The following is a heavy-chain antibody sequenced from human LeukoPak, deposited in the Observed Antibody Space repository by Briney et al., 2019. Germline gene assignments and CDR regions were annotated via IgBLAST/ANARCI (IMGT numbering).Heavy chain of an antibody. CDR2: ISGSGGST. Sequence: GGSLRLSCAASVFTFSRYSMSGVPDAPGKGLEGVSAISGSGGSTYYADSVKGRSTIFRDNSKNTLYLQMNSLRAEDTAVYYCAKIKWELANDAFDIWGQGTMVTVSS. D-gene: IGHD1-26*01. CDR3: AKIKWELANDAFDI. V-gene: IGHV3-23*01. CDR1: VFTFSRYS. J-gene: IGHJ3*02.